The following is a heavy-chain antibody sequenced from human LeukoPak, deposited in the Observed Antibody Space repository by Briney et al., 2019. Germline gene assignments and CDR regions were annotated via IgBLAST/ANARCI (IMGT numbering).Heavy chain of an antibody. CDR3: ARGPGASSSWYNRAGFQH. D-gene: IGHD6-13*01. Sequence: SETLSLTCAVSGGSFSGYYWSWIRQPPGKGLEWIGEINHSGSTNYNPSLKSRVTISVDTSKNQFSLKLSSVTAADTAVYYCARGPGASSSWYNRAGFQHWGQGTLVTVSS. J-gene: IGHJ1*01. V-gene: IGHV4-34*01. CDR2: INHSGST. CDR1: GGSFSGYY.